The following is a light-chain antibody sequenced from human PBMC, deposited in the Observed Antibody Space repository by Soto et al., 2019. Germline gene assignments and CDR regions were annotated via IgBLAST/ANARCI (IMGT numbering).Light chain of an antibody. CDR1: QSVRNN. J-gene: IGKJ4*01. Sequence: EIVMTQSPATLSVSPGERVTLSCRASQSVRNNLAWYQQKPGNAPRILIYGATATATGIPARFSGSGSGTEFTLTISRLQSEDFAVYYCQQHNDWPLTFGGGTKVEIK. CDR3: QQHNDWPLT. CDR2: GAT. V-gene: IGKV3-15*01.